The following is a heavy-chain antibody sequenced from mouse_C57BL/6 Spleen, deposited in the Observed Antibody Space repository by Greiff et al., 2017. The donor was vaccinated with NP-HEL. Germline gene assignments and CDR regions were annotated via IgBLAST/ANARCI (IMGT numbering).Heavy chain of an antibody. J-gene: IGHJ1*03. CDR2: IYPGDGDT. CDR1: GYAFSSYW. CDR3: ARSGVTTVEDGWYFDV. D-gene: IGHD1-1*01. Sequence: QVQLKQSGAELVKPGASVKISCKASGYAFSSYWMNWVKQRPGKGLEWIGQIYPGDGDTNYNGKFKGKATLTADKSSSTAYMQLSSLTSEDSAVYFCARSGVTTVEDGWYFDVWGTGTTVTVSS. V-gene: IGHV1-80*01.